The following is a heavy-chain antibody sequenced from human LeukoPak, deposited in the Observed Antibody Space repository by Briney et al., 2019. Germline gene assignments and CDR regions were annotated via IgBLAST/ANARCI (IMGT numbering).Heavy chain of an antibody. J-gene: IGHJ5*02. D-gene: IGHD2-15*01. CDR2: ISAYNGNT. CDR3: ARDRDIASFDP. Sequence: ASVKVSCKASGYTFTSYGISWVRQAPGQGLEWMGWISAYNGNTNYAQKLQGRVTMTTDTSTSTAYMELSSLRSEDTAVYYCARDRDIASFDPWGQGTLVTVSS. V-gene: IGHV1-18*01. CDR1: GYTFTSYG.